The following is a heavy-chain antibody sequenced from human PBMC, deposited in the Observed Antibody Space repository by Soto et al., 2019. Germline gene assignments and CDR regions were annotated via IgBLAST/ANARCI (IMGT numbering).Heavy chain of an antibody. CDR3: ARVGPRYKQNYYYGMDV. Sequence: LSLTCAISGDSVSSNSAAWNWIRQSPSRGLEWLGRTYYRSKWYNDYAVSVKSRITINPDTSKNQFSLQLNSVTPEDTAVYYCARVGPRYKQNYYYGMDVWGQGTTVTVSS. V-gene: IGHV6-1*01. D-gene: IGHD1-1*01. CDR2: TYYRSKWYN. J-gene: IGHJ6*02. CDR1: GDSVSSNSAA.